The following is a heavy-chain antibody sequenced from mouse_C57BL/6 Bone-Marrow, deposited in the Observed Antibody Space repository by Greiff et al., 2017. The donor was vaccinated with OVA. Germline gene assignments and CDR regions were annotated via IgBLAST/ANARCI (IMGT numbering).Heavy chain of an antibody. J-gene: IGHJ1*03. CDR1: GFTFSSYG. V-gene: IGHV5-6*01. CDR3: ARGGFYYDYDRYFDV. CDR2: ISSGGSYT. D-gene: IGHD2-4*01. Sequence: EVMLVESGGDLVKPGGSLKLSCAASGFTFSSYGMSWVRQTPDKRLEWVATISSGGSYTYYPDSVKGRFTISRDNAKNTLYLQMSSLKSEDTAMYYWARGGFYYDYDRYFDVWGRGTAITVSS.